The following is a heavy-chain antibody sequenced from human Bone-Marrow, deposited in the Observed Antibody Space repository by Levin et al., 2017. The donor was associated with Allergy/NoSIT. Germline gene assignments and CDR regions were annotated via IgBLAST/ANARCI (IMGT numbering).Heavy chain of an antibody. V-gene: IGHV7-4-1*02. CDR3: ARSNCHYYDAYDV. CDR1: GYTFTDSA. J-gene: IGHJ3*01. D-gene: IGHD1-7*01. CDR2: INTKTGNP. Sequence: GESLKISCKASGYTFTDSAMNWVRQAPGQGLEWMGWINTKTGNPTYAQGFTGRFVFSLDTSVSTAYLQINNLKAEDTVMYYCARSNCHYYDAYDVWGQGTMLTVSS.